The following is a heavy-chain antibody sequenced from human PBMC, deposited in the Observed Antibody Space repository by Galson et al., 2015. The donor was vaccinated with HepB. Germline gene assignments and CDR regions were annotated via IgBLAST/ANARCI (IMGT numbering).Heavy chain of an antibody. D-gene: IGHD3-3*01. Sequence: SVKVSCKASGYTFTSYYMHWVRQAPGQGLEWMGIINPSGGSTSYAQKFQGRVTMTRDTSTSTVYMELSSLRSEDTAVYYCARTVTIFGVVTNTYFDYWGQGTLVTVSS. V-gene: IGHV1-46*01. CDR1: GYTFTSYY. J-gene: IGHJ4*02. CDR2: INPSGGST. CDR3: ARTVTIFGVVTNTYFDY.